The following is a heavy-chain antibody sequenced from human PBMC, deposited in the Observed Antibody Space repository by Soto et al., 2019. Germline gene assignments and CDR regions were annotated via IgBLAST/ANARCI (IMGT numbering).Heavy chain of an antibody. V-gene: IGHV3-64*01. J-gene: IGHJ3*02. D-gene: IGHD2-2*01. CDR1: GFTFSSYA. CDR3: ARDRRYCSSTSCYAGRDAFDI. CDR2: ISSNGGST. Sequence: ESGGGLVQPGGSLRLSCAASGFTFSSYAMHWVRQAPGKGLEYVSAISSNGGSTYYANSVKGRFTISRDNSKNTLYLQMGSLRAEDMAVYYCARDRRYCSSTSCYAGRDAFDIWGQGTMVTVSS.